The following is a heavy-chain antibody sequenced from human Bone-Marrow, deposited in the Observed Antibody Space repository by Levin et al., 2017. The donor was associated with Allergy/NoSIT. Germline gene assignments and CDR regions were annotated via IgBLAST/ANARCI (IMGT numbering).Heavy chain of an antibody. CDR1: GFTFSSYG. Sequence: GGSLRLSCAASGFTFSSYGMHWVRQAPGKGLEWVAVISYDGSNKYYADSVKGRFTISRDNSKNTLYLQMNSLRAEDTAVYYCAKVRGYSGYEAEYWGQGTLVTVSS. J-gene: IGHJ4*02. D-gene: IGHD5-12*01. CDR2: ISYDGSNK. CDR3: AKVRGYSGYEAEY. V-gene: IGHV3-30*18.